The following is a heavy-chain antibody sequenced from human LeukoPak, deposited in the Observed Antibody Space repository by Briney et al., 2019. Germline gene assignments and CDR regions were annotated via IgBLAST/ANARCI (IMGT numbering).Heavy chain of an antibody. V-gene: IGHV4-38-2*02. CDR3: ARESIRYSGGPIFC. J-gene: IGHJ4*02. Sequence: SETLSLTCTVSGYSISSGYYWGWIRQPPGKGLEWIGSIYHSGSTYYNPSLKSRVTISVDTSKNQFSLKLSSVTAADTAVYYCARESIRYSGGPIFCWGQGTLVTVSS. CDR1: GYSISSGYY. D-gene: IGHD1-26*01. CDR2: IYHSGST.